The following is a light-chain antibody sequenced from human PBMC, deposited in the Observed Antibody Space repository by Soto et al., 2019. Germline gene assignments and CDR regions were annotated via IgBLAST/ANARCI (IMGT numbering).Light chain of an antibody. CDR1: SSYIGSNH. CDR2: RNN. Sequence: QSVLTQPPSASGTPGQRVTISCSGSSSYIGSNHVYSYQQLPGTAPKLLIYRNNQRPSGVPDRFSGSKSGTSASLAISGLRSEDEADYYCAAWDDSLSGTVFGGGTQLTVL. V-gene: IGLV1-47*01. CDR3: AAWDDSLSGTV. J-gene: IGLJ2*01.